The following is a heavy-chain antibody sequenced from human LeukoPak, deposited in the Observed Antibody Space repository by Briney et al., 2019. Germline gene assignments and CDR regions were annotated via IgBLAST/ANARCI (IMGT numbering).Heavy chain of an antibody. V-gene: IGHV4-34*01. CDR1: GGSFSGYY. D-gene: IGHD3-22*01. CDR3: ARVRGYYDY. CDR2: INHSGST. Sequence: SETLSLTCAVYGGSFSGYYWSWIRQPPGKGLEWIGEINHSGSTNYNPSLKSRVTISVDTSKNQFSLKLSSVTAADTAAYYCARVRGYYDYWGQGTLVTVSS. J-gene: IGHJ4*02.